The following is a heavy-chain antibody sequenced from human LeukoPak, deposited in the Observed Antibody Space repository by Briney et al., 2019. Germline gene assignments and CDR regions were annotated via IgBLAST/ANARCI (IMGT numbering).Heavy chain of an antibody. D-gene: IGHD2-21*02. CDR1: GFTFSTYK. CDR3: TRESSRDCDFDS. CDR2: IFTTGSTI. Sequence: GGSLRLSCAASGFTFSTYKMHWVRQAPGKGLEWVSYIFTTGSTILYADSVKGRFTISRDNAKNSLYLQMNSLRAEDTAAYYCTRESSRDCDFDSWGQGTLVTVSS. J-gene: IGHJ4*02. V-gene: IGHV3-48*03.